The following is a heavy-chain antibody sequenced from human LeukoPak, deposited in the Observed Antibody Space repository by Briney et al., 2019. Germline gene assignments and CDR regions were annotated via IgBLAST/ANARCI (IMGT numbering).Heavy chain of an antibody. D-gene: IGHD2-21*01. V-gene: IGHV3-53*01. CDR2: IYSGGST. CDR3: ARLFQMDV. CDR1: GFTVSSNY. J-gene: IGHJ6*02. Sequence: GGSLRLSCAASGFTVSSNYMNWVRQAPGKGLEWVSVIYSGGSTYYADSVKGRFTISRDNSKNTLFLQMMSLRAEDTAVYYCARLFQMDVWGQGTTVTVSS.